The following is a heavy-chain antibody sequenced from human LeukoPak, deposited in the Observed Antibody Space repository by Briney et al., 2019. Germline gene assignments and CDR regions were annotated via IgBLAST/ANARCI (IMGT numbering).Heavy chain of an antibody. J-gene: IGHJ4*02. CDR3: ARGIGYGDYETSYFDY. Sequence: ASVKVSCKASGYTFTGYYMHWVRQAPGQGLEWMGWINPNSGGTNYAQKFQGRVTMTRDTSISTAYMEPSRLRSDDTAVYYCARGIGYGDYETSYFDYWGQGTLVTVSS. V-gene: IGHV1-2*02. D-gene: IGHD4-17*01. CDR1: GYTFTGYY. CDR2: INPNSGGT.